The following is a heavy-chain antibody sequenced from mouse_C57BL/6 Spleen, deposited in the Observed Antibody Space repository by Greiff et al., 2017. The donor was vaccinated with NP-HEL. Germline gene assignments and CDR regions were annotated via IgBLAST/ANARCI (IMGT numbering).Heavy chain of an antibody. CDR3: ARETDYYGSSLDY. CDR2: ISYDGSN. Sequence: DVQLQESGPGLVKPSQSLSLTCSVTGYSITSGYYWNWIRQFPGNKLEWMGYISYDGSNNYNPSLKNRISITRDTSKNQFFLKLNSVTTEDTATYYCARETDYYGSSLDYWGQGTTLTVSS. J-gene: IGHJ2*01. CDR1: GYSITSGYY. D-gene: IGHD1-1*01. V-gene: IGHV3-6*01.